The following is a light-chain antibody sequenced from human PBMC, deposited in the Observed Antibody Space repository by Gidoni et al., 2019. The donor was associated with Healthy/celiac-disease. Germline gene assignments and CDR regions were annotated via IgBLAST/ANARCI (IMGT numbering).Light chain of an antibody. J-gene: IGKJ1*01. V-gene: IGKV4-1*01. CDR1: QRVLYSSNNKNY. Sequence: DIVMTQSPDCLAVSLGEKDTINCKSSQRVLYSSNNKNYLAWYQQKPGQPPKLLIYWASTRESGVPDRFSGSGSGTDLTITISSLQAEDVAVYYCQQYYSTPWTFGQGTKVEIK. CDR3: QQYYSTPWT. CDR2: WAS.